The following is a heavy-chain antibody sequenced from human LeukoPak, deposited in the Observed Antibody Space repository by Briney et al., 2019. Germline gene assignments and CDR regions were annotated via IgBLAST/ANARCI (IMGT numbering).Heavy chain of an antibody. CDR3: ARDHRGVRDYFDY. D-gene: IGHD3-10*01. J-gene: IGHJ4*02. CDR1: GFSFSTYT. CDR2: IETSSDYK. Sequence: GGSLRLSCEASGFSFSTYTMTWVRQAPGKGLEWVSSIETSSDYKNYADSVKGRFTISRDNSKNTLYLQMNSLRAEDTAVYYCARDHRGVRDYFDYWGQGTLVTVSS. V-gene: IGHV3-21*01.